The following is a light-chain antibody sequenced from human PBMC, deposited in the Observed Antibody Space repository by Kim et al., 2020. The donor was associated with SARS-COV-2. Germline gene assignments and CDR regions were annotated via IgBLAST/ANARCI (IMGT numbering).Light chain of an antibody. CDR2: QDS. V-gene: IGLV3-1*01. CDR3: QSWDSSTEV. Sequence: SYELTQPPSVSVSPGQTASITCSGDKLGDKYACWYQQQPGQSPVLVIYQDSKRPSGIPERFSGSHSGNTATLTISGTQAMDEADYYCQSWDSSTEVFGSG. J-gene: IGLJ1*01. CDR1: KLGDKY.